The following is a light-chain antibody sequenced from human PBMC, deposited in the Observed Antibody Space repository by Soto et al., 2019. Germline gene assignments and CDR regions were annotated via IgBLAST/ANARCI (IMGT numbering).Light chain of an antibody. CDR3: QQRSNWPPLT. CDR1: QSVISTY. Sequence: EIVLTQSPGTLSLSPGERATLSCRASQSVISTYFAWYQHKPGQAPRLLIYATSTRATGVPDRFSGSGSGTDFTLTISRLEPEDFAVYYCQQRSNWPPLTFGGGTKVEIK. V-gene: IGKV3D-20*02. J-gene: IGKJ4*01. CDR2: ATS.